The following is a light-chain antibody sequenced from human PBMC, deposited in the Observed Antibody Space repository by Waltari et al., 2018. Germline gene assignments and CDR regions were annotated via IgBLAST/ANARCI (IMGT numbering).Light chain of an antibody. V-gene: IGKV1-5*03. CDR2: MAS. J-gene: IGKJ2*01. CDR3: QQYSSFST. CDR1: QSVGTW. Sequence: DIQMTQSPSTLSASVGDRVTISCRASQSVGTWLAWYQQKPGKAPKLLIYMASSLESGVPSRFSGSGSGREFTLTISSLQPDDFATYSCQQYSSFSTCGQGTKVDI.